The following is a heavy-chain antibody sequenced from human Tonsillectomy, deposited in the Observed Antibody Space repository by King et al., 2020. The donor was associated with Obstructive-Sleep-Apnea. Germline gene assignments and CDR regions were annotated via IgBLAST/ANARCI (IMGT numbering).Heavy chain of an antibody. Sequence: VQLVESGGGLVQPGRSLRLSCTASGFTFGDYAMSWFRQAPGKGLEWVGCIRSKAYGGTTEYAGFVKGRFTISRDDSKSIAYLQMNSLKTEDTAVYYCTRLLYSSGLIAGDPFDYWGQGTLVTVSS. CDR1: GFTFGDYA. V-gene: IGHV3-49*03. CDR2: IRSKAYGGTT. D-gene: IGHD6-19*01. J-gene: IGHJ4*02. CDR3: TRLLYSSGLIAGDPFDY.